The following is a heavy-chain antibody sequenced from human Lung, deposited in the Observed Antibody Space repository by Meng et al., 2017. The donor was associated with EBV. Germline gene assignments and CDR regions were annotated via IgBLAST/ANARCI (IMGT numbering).Heavy chain of an antibody. D-gene: IGHD1-14*01. CDR3: SRDLAGSDDY. Sequence: EVQLVESGGALVQPGGSLRLSCAASEFTLRRYWMHWVRQGPGKEPLWVSRINEDGTITNYADSVKGRFTISRDNAKNTLYLQMNNLRAEDTAVYYCSRDLAGSDDYWGRGTMVTVS. V-gene: IGHV3-74*01. CDR2: INEDGTIT. J-gene: IGHJ4*02. CDR1: EFTLRRYW.